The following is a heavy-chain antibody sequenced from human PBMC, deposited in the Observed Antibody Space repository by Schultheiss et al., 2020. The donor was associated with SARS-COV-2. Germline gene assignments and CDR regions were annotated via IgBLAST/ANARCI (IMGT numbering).Heavy chain of an antibody. D-gene: IGHD2-2*01. Sequence: SETLPLTCTVSGGSISSGSYYWSWIRQPAGKGLEWIGRIYTSGSTNYNPSLKSRVTISVDTSKNQFSLKLSSVTAADTAVYYCARVVVPAATWFDPWGQGTLVTVSS. CDR1: GGSISSGSYY. CDR3: ARVVVPAATWFDP. V-gene: IGHV4-61*02. J-gene: IGHJ5*02. CDR2: IYTSGST.